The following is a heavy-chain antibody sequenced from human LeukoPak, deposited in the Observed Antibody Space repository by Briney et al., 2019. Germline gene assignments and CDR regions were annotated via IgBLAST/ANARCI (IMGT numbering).Heavy chain of an antibody. V-gene: IGHV1-2*06. CDR1: GYTFSGYH. CDR3: ARDSRPPHSYYYGSSGSYFDY. D-gene: IGHD3-22*01. Sequence: ASVKVSCKASGYTFSGYHIHWVRQAPGQGLEWMGRINPNSGGTNYAQNFQGRVTFTRDTSISTAYMELSRLRSDDTAVYYCARDSRPPHSYYYGSSGSYFDYWGQGTLVTVSS. CDR2: INPNSGGT. J-gene: IGHJ4*02.